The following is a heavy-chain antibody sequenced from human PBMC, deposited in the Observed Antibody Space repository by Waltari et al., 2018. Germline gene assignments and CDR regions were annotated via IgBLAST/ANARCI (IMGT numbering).Heavy chain of an antibody. V-gene: IGHV3-74*03. Sequence: EGQLVESGGALVQPGGSLRLSCADTGSIFSVFWMYWIRQAPGKGLVWVSRIKADGTTKTYADSVQGRFTISRDNVKSILYLEMNALRPEDTAVYYCARDPRNLGLDPWGLGTLVTVSS. CDR3: ARDPRNLGLDP. J-gene: IGHJ5*02. D-gene: IGHD3-16*01. CDR1: GSIFSVFW. CDR2: IKADGTTK.